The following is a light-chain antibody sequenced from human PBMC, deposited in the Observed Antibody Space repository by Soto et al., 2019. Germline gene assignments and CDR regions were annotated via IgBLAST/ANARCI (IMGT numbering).Light chain of an antibody. CDR1: SSNIGSNT. J-gene: IGLJ1*01. V-gene: IGLV1-44*01. CDR2: SNN. Sequence: QSVLTQPPSASGTPGQRVTISCSGSSSNIGSNTVNWYQQLPGTAPKLLIYSNNQRPSGVPDRFSGSTSGTSASLAISGLQSEDEADYYRAAWDDSLNGYVFGTGTKLTVL. CDR3: AAWDDSLNGYV.